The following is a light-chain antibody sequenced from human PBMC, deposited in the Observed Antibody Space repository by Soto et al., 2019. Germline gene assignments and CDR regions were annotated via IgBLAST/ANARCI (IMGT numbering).Light chain of an antibody. CDR1: QGISNY. Sequence: DIQMTQSPSSLSASVGDRVTITCRASQGISNYLAWYQQKPGKVPKLLLYAASTFQSGVPSRFSGSGSGTDFTLTISSLQTEDVATYYCQKYNSAPRTFGQGTKVEIK. J-gene: IGKJ1*01. CDR3: QKYNSAPRT. V-gene: IGKV1-27*01. CDR2: AAS.